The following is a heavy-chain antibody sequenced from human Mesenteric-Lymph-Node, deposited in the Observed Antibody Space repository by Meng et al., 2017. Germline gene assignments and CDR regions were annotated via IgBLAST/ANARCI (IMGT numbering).Heavy chain of an antibody. CDR1: GGTFSSYA. Sequence: SVKVSCKASGGTFSSYAISWVRQAPGQGLEWMGGIIPIFGTANYAQKFQGRVTITADESTSTAYMELSSLRSEDTAVYYCARAQFLYGAGWARYYYGMDVWGQGTTVTVSS. CDR3: ARAQFLYGAGWARYYYGMDV. V-gene: IGHV1-69*13. CDR2: IIPIFGTA. D-gene: IGHD3-10*01. J-gene: IGHJ6*02.